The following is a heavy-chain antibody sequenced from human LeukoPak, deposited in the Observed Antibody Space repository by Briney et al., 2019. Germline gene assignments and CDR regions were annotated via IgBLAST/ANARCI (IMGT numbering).Heavy chain of an antibody. V-gene: IGHV3-23*01. CDR2: ISTSGITT. J-gene: IGHJ4*02. D-gene: IGHD2-8*01. CDR3: AKGGLSTRVFD. CDR1: AFTFSSFP. Sequence: GGSLRLSCAASAFTFSSFPMSWVRQAPGKGLEWVSAISTSGITTYYADSVKGRFTISRDNSKNTLYLQMNSLRVEDTALYYCAKGGLSTRVFDWGQGTLVTVSS.